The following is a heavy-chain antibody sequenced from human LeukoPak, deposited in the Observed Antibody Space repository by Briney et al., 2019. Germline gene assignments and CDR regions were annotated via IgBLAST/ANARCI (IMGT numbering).Heavy chain of an antibody. Sequence: GGSLRLSCAASGFIFSTYGMHWVRQAPGKGLEWVTFIQYDGGNKNYADSVRGRFTISRDNSKNTLYLQMNSLRAEDTAVYYCARRNLGSDLDFDYWGQGTLVTVSS. CDR3: ARRNLGSDLDFDY. V-gene: IGHV3-30*02. J-gene: IGHJ4*02. CDR1: GFIFSTYG. CDR2: IQYDGGNK. D-gene: IGHD1-1*01.